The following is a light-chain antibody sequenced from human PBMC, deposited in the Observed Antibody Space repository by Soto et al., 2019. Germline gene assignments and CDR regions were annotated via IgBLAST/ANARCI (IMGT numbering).Light chain of an antibody. CDR3: QQHDNLSLT. CDR2: AAS. V-gene: IGKV1-33*01. Sequence: VHMTQSPSSLSASLGNSVTITCQASQDISNYLNWYQHIQGRAPKLLIFAASNLETGVPSRFSGSGYGTEFNFTISSLQTEDIATYYCQQHDNLSLTFGGGTKVDIK. CDR1: QDISNY. J-gene: IGKJ4*01.